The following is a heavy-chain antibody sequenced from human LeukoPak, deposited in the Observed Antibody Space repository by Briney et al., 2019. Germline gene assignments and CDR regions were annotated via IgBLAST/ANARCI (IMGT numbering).Heavy chain of an antibody. CDR2: ISSSSSTI. CDR1: GFTFSVYS. V-gene: IGHV3-48*01. CDR3: ARDRGAHSSSSFYYYYYMDV. Sequence: GGSLRLPCAASGFTFSVYSMNWVRQAPGKGLEWVSYISSSSSTIHYADSVKGRFTISRDNAKNSLYLQMNSLRAEDTAVYYCARDRGAHSSSSFYYYYYMDVWGKGTTVTVSS. J-gene: IGHJ6*03. D-gene: IGHD6-6*01.